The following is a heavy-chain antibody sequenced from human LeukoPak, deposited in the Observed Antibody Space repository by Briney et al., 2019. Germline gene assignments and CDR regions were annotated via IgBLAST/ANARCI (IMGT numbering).Heavy chain of an antibody. CDR1: GYTFTSYD. Sequence: ASVKVSCKASGYTFTSYDINWVRQATGQGLEWMGWMNPNSGNTGYAQKFQGRVTTTRNTSISTAYMELSSLRCEDTAVYYCARGRRVGATRDFDYWGQGTLVTVSS. D-gene: IGHD1-26*01. CDR3: ARGRRVGATRDFDY. CDR2: MNPNSGNT. V-gene: IGHV1-8*01. J-gene: IGHJ4*02.